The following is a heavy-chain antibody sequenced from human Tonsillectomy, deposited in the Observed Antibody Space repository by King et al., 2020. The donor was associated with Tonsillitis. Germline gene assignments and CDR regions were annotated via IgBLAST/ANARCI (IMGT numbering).Heavy chain of an antibody. CDR3: ANSWDRSTMVRGAPFLG. V-gene: IGHV2-5*02. CDR1: GFSLSTSGVG. J-gene: IGHJ4*02. Sequence: ITLKESGPTLVKPTQTLTLTCTFSGFSLSTSGVGVGWIRQPPGKALEWLALIYWDDDKRYSPSLKSRLTITKDTSKNQVVLTMTNMDPVDTATYYCANSWDRSTMVRGAPFLGWGQGTLVTVSS. CDR2: IYWDDDK. D-gene: IGHD3-10*01.